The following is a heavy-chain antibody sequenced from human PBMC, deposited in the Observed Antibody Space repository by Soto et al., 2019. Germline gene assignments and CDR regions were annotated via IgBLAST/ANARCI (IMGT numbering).Heavy chain of an antibody. Sequence: QVQLQESGPGLVKPSQTLSLTCTVSGGSISSGGYYWSWIRQHPGKGLEWIGYIYYSGSTYYNPSLTSRVTRSVDTSKNQFSLKQCTVTAADTAVYYCARCSIAALGFDHWGQGTLVTVSS. CDR3: ARCSIAALGFDH. V-gene: IGHV4-31*03. CDR2: IYYSGST. D-gene: IGHD6-6*01. J-gene: IGHJ4*02. CDR1: GGSISSGGYY.